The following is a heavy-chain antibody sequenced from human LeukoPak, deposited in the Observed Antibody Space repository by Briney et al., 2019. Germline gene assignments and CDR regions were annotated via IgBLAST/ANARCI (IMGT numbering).Heavy chain of an antibody. D-gene: IGHD2-2*01. CDR2: INPSGGST. CDR1: AYTFTSYY. Sequence: ASVKVSCNASAYTFTSYYMHWVRQAPGQGLEWMGIINPSGGSTSYAQKFQGRVTMTRDTSTSTVYMELSSLRSEDTAVYYCARDNSGVPAAIYYFDYWGQGTLVTVSS. J-gene: IGHJ4*02. V-gene: IGHV1-46*01. CDR3: ARDNSGVPAAIYYFDY.